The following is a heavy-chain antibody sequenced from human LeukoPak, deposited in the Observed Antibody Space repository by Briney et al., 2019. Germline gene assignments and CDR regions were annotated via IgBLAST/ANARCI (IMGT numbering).Heavy chain of an antibody. CDR1: GGTFSSYA. CDR2: IIPIFGTA. CDR3: ALSRYYDINWFDP. Sequence: GASVKVSCKASGGTFSSYAISWVRQAPGQGLEWMGGIIPIFGTANYAQKFQGRVTITADESTSTAYMELSSLRSEDTAVYYCALSRYYDINWFDPWGQGTLVTVSS. V-gene: IGHV1-69*13. D-gene: IGHD3-9*01. J-gene: IGHJ5*02.